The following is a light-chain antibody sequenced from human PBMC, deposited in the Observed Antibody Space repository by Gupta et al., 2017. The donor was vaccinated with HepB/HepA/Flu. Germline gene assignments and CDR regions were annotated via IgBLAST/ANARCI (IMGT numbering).Light chain of an antibody. Sequence: DIVVTQSPNSLAVSLGERATINCKSSQSVLSSSKNKNYLAWYQQKPGQPPSLLIYWASTRESGVPDRFSDRGSGTDFTLTINNRQAEDVAMYYCQQEDDIPLTFGRGTKVEIK. CDR2: WAS. CDR1: QSVLSSSKNKNY. J-gene: IGKJ4*01. CDR3: QQEDDIPLT. V-gene: IGKV4-1*01.